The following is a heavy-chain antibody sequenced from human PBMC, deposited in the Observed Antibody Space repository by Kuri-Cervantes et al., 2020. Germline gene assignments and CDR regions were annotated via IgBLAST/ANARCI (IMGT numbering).Heavy chain of an antibody. D-gene: IGHD3-22*01. V-gene: IGHV3-74*01. CDR1: GFTFSNYA. Sequence: GESLKISCAASGFTFSNYAMSWVRQSPGKGLVWVSRINSDGSSTSYADSVKGRFTISRDNAKNTLYLQMNSLRAEDTAVYYCARGGPGSSGYYFDYWGQGTLVTVSS. J-gene: IGHJ4*02. CDR3: ARGGPGSSGYYFDY. CDR2: INSDGSST.